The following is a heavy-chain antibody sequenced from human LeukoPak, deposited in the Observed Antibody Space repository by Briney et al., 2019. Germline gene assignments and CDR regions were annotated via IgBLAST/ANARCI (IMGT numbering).Heavy chain of an antibody. CDR3: ARVLAYCGGDCYIFDY. Sequence: SETLSLTCTVSGDSMRSYYWSWIRQPAGKGPQWIGYIYYSGSTNYNPSLKSRVTISVDTSKNQFSLKLSSVTAADTAVYYCARVLAYCGGDCYIFDYWGQGTLVTVSS. CDR2: IYYSGST. J-gene: IGHJ4*02. D-gene: IGHD2-21*02. V-gene: IGHV4-59*01. CDR1: GDSMRSYY.